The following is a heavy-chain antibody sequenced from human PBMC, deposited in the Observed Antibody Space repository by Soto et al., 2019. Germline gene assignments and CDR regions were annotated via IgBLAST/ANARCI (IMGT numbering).Heavy chain of an antibody. CDR1: GYTFISYA. CDR2: INAASGYT. V-gene: IGHV1-3*01. CDR3: AREWYDFDSSGFEY. J-gene: IGHJ4*02. D-gene: IGHD3-22*01. Sequence: QVHLVQSGAEVKKPGASVKVSCKASGYTFISYAIHWMRQAPGQRLEWMGWINAASGYTKFSQKFQGRVTITRDTSASTVYMELSSLTSEDTAVYFCAREWYDFDSSGFEYWGQGTLVTVSS.